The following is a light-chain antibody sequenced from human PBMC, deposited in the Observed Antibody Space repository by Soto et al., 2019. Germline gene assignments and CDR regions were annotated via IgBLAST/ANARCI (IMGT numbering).Light chain of an antibody. CDR3: SSYTSSSTRV. J-gene: IGLJ3*02. CDR1: SSDVGGYNY. CDR2: EVS. V-gene: IGLV2-14*01. Sequence: ALTQPASVSGSPGQSITISCTGTSSDVGGYNYVSWYQQHPGKAPKLMIYEVSNRPSGVSNRFSGSKSGNTASLTISGLQAEDEADYYGSSYTSSSTRVFGVGTKLTVL.